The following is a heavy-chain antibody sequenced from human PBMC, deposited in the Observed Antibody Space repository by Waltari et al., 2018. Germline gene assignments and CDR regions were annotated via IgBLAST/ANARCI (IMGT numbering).Heavy chain of an antibody. CDR1: GGSISSYY. CDR3: ARWYYYDSSGYSDYYGMDV. Sequence: QVQLQESGPGLVKPSETLSLTCTVSGGSISSYYWSWIRQPPGKGLEWIGYIYYSGSTNNNPTLKSRSTISVDTSKNQFALKLSSVTAADTAVYYCARWYYYDSSGYSDYYGMDVWGQGTTVTVSS. V-gene: IGHV4-59*01. CDR2: IYYSGST. J-gene: IGHJ6*02. D-gene: IGHD3-22*01.